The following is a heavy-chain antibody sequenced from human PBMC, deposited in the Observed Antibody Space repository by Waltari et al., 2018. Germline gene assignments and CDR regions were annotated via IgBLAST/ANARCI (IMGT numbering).Heavy chain of an antibody. V-gene: IGHV3-53*01. CDR2: IYSGGST. Sequence: EVQLVESGGGLIQPGGSLRLSCAASGFPVSSNYLSWVRQAPGKGLEWVSVIYSGGSTYYADSVKGRFTISRDNSKNTLYLQMNSLRAEDTAVYYCARIKGMVQGVVDYWGQGTLVTVSS. J-gene: IGHJ4*02. CDR3: ARIKGMVQGVVDY. D-gene: IGHD3-10*01. CDR1: GFPVSSNY.